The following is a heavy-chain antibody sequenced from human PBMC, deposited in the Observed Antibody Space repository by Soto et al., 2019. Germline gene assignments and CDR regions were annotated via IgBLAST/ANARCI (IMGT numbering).Heavy chain of an antibody. J-gene: IGHJ5*02. V-gene: IGHV1-69*06. Sequence: GASVKVSCKASGGTFSTSSINWLRQAPGQRPEWMGNILPIFGTADYAQKFQDRVTITADKSTDTAYMELRSLFSEDTAVYYCARDLRRYCSGGSCYSLRGFDPWGQGTLVTVSS. CDR3: ARDLRRYCSGGSCYSLRGFDP. CDR2: ILPIFGTA. D-gene: IGHD2-15*01. CDR1: GGTFSTSS.